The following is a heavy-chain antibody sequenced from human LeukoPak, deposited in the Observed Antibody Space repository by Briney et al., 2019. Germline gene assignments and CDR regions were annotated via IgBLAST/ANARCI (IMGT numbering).Heavy chain of an antibody. V-gene: IGHV4-59*11. D-gene: IGHD5-18*01. J-gene: IGHJ6*03. Sequence: SETLSLTCTVSGGSMNSHYWSWLRQPPGKGLEWIGYVFYGGSDNSDINYNPSLKSRVIISLDTSKSQIALRMTSVTAADTAVYYCARTVQGYSFGAKSYYYYFMDVWGKGATVTVSS. CDR1: GGSMNSHY. CDR2: VFYGGSDNSDI. CDR3: ARTVQGYSFGAKSYYYYFMDV.